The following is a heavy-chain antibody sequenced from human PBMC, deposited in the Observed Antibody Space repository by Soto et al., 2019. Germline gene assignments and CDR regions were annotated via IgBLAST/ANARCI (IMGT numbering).Heavy chain of an antibody. D-gene: IGHD3-10*01. CDR1: GGSFSGYY. CDR2: INHSGST. V-gene: IGHV4-34*01. CDR3: ARGGLGMLWFGELFSANWFDP. Sequence: QVQLQQWGAGLLKPSETLSLTCAVYGGSFSGYYWSWIRQPPGKGLEWIGEINHSGSTNYNPSLKSRVTISVDTSKNQFSLKLSSVTAADTAVYYCARGGLGMLWFGELFSANWFDPWGQGTLVTVSS. J-gene: IGHJ5*02.